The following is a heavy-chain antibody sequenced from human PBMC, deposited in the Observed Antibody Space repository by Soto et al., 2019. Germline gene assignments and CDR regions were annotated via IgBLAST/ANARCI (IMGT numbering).Heavy chain of an antibody. V-gene: IGHV1-3*01. D-gene: IGHD2-2*01. CDR3: ARQLPAPMNWFDL. Sequence: SVKVSCKASGYTFTSYAMHWVRQAPGQRLEWMGWINAGNGNTKYSQKFQGRVTITRDTSASTAYMELSSLRSEDTAVYYCARQLPAPMNWFDLWSQGTLVTVSS. CDR1: GYTFTSYA. J-gene: IGHJ5*02. CDR2: INAGNGNT.